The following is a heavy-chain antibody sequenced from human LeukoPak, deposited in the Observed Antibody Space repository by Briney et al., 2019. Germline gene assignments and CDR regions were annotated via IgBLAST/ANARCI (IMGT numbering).Heavy chain of an antibody. V-gene: IGHV3-9*01. CDR2: ISWNSGSI. Sequence: GGSLRLSCAGSGFIFNNYAMHWVRQPPGKGLGWVSGISWNSGSIDYADSVKGRFTISRDNAKNSLYLQMNSLRAEDTAVYYCARAQHYYDSSGREYYFDYWGQGTLVTVSS. J-gene: IGHJ4*02. D-gene: IGHD3-22*01. CDR3: ARAQHYYDSSGREYYFDY. CDR1: GFIFNNYA.